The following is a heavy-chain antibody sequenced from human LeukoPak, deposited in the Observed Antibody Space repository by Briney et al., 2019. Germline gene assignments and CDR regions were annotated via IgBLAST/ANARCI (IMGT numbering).Heavy chain of an antibody. Sequence: SETLSLTCTVSGGSISSYYWSWIRQPPGKGLEWIGYIYHSGSTKYNPSLKSRVTISVDTSKNQFSLKLSSVTAADTAVYYCARTGSSWRTYYYYYMDVWGKGTTVTVSS. CDR2: IYHSGST. CDR3: ARTGSSWRTYYYYYMDV. CDR1: GGSISSYY. D-gene: IGHD6-13*01. J-gene: IGHJ6*03. V-gene: IGHV4-59*01.